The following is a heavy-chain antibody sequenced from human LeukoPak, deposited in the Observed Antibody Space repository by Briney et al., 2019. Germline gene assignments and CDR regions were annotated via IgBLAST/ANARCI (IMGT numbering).Heavy chain of an antibody. Sequence: GGSLRLSCAASGFTFSSYSMNWVRQAPGKGLEWVSSLFSSSTYKYYADSVKGRFTISRDTAKNSLYLQMNSLRAEDTAVYYCARDVNYGSGKYDYWGQGTLVTVSS. D-gene: IGHD3-10*01. CDR3: ARDVNYGSGKYDY. J-gene: IGHJ4*02. CDR1: GFTFSSYS. V-gene: IGHV3-21*01. CDR2: LFSSSTYK.